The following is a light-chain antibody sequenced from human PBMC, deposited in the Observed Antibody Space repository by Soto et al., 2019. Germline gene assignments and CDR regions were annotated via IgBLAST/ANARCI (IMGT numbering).Light chain of an antibody. V-gene: IGLV2-14*01. J-gene: IGLJ1*01. CDR2: EVS. Sequence: QSVLTQPASVSGSPGQSITISCTGTSSDVGGYNYVSWYQQHPGKAPKLMIYEVSNRPSGVSNRFSGSKSGNTASLTISGLQAEDEADYYCSSSTKSSHLVFGNGTKLTV. CDR1: SSDVGGYNY. CDR3: SSSTKSSHLV.